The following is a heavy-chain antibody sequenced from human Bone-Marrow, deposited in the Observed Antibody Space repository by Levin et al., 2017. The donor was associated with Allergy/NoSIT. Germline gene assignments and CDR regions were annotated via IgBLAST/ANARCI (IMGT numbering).Heavy chain of an antibody. CDR1: GGSFSGYY. CDR2: INHSGST. V-gene: IGHV4-34*01. D-gene: IGHD2-2*01. J-gene: IGHJ5*02. CDR3: ARGRYCSSTSCYEGNWFDP. Sequence: SETLSLTCAVYGGSFSGYYWSWIRQPPGKGLEWIGEINHSGSTNYNPSLKSRVTISVDTSKNQFSLKLSAVTGADTAVYYCARGRYCSSTSCYEGNWFDPWGQGTLVTVSS.